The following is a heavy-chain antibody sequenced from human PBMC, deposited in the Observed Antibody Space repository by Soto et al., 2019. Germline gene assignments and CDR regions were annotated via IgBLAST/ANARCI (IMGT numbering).Heavy chain of an antibody. CDR2: INHSGST. V-gene: IGHV4-34*01. Sequence: QVQLQQWGAGLLKPSETLSLTCAVYGGSFSGYYWNWIRQPPGKGLEWIGEINHSGSTNYNPSLTSRVTISVDTSKNQFSLKRSSVTAADTAVYYCARGWGTIFDYWGQGTLVTVSS. J-gene: IGHJ4*02. CDR3: ARGWGTIFDY. CDR1: GGSFSGYY. D-gene: IGHD7-27*01.